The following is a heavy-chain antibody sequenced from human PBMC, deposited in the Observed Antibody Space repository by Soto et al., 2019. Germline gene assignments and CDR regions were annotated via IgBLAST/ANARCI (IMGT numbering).Heavy chain of an antibody. D-gene: IGHD3-22*01. V-gene: IGHV3-15*07. J-gene: IGHJ4*02. CDR2: IKSKTDGGTT. CDR3: TTTYRVYYDSSGYYLPSY. CDR1: GFTFSNAC. Sequence: GGTLRLSCAASGFTFSNACMNWVRQAPGKGLEWVGRIKSKTDGGTTDYAAPVKGRFTISRDDSKNTLYLQMNSLKTEDTAVYYCTTTYRVYYDSSGYYLPSYWGQGTLVTVSS.